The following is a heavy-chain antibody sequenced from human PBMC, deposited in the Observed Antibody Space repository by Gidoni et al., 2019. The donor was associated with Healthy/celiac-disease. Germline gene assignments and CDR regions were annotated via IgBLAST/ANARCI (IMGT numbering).Heavy chain of an antibody. CDR1: GYSLTSYW. J-gene: IGHJ4*02. D-gene: IGHD1-7*01. Sequence: EVQLVQSGAEVKKPGASLKISCKGSGYSLTSYWIGWVRQMPGRGLGGMGIIYPGGDDTRYGPSFQGQVTISADKSISTAYLQWSSLKASDAAMYYCARVTGTTVGFDYWGQGTLVTVSS. V-gene: IGHV5-51*01. CDR2: IYPGGDDT. CDR3: ARVTGTTVGFDY.